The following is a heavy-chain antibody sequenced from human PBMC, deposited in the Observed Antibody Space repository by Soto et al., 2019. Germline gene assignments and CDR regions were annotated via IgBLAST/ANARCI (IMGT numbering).Heavy chain of an antibody. J-gene: IGHJ3*02. CDR1: GYTFTSYA. Sequence: ASVKVSCKASGYTFTSYAISWVRQAPGQGLEWMGGIIPIFGTANYAQKFQGRVTITADESTSTAYMELSSLRSEDTAVYYCAREYYDPLRAFDIWGQGTMVTVSS. V-gene: IGHV1-69*13. CDR3: AREYYDPLRAFDI. D-gene: IGHD3-3*01. CDR2: IIPIFGTA.